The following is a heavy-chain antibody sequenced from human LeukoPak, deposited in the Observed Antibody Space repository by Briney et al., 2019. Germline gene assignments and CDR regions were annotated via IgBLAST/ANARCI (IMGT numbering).Heavy chain of an antibody. Sequence: SETLSLTCAVSGGSISSSNWWSWVRQPPGKGLEWIGEIYHSGSTNYNPSLKSRVTISVDKSKNQFSLKLNSVTAADTAVYYCARGYSYGFDAFDIWGQGTMVTVSS. CDR3: ARGYSYGFDAFDI. CDR2: IYHSGST. V-gene: IGHV4-4*02. CDR1: GGSISSSNW. J-gene: IGHJ3*02. D-gene: IGHD5-18*01.